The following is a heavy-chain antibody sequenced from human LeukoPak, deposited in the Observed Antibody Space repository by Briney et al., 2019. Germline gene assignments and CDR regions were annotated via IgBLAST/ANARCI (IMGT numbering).Heavy chain of an antibody. V-gene: IGHV4-4*07. CDR1: GGSISSYY. CDR3: ARSRSRWGELDY. J-gene: IGHJ4*02. CDR2: IYTSGST. D-gene: IGHD3-16*01. Sequence: SETLSLTCTVSGGSISSYYWSWIRQPAGEGLEWIGRIYTSGSTNYNPSLKSRVTMSVDTSKNQFSLKLSSVTAADTAVYYCARSRSRWGELDYWGQGTLVTVSS.